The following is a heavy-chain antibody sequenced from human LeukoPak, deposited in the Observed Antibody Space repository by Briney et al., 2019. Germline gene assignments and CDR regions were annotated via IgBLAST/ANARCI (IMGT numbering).Heavy chain of an antibody. Sequence: PSETLSLTRTVSGGSISSYYWSWIRQPPGKGLEWIGYIYYSGSTNYNPSLKSRVTISVDRSKNQFSLKLSSVTAADTAVYYCARVLTVTNADWFDPWGQGTLVTVSS. CDR1: GGSISSYY. J-gene: IGHJ5*02. V-gene: IGHV4-59*12. CDR3: ARVLTVTNADWFDP. D-gene: IGHD4-17*01. CDR2: IYYSGST.